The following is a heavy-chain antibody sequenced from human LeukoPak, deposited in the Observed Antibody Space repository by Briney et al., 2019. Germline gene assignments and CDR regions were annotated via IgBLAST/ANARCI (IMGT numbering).Heavy chain of an antibody. Sequence: SGALSLTCAVSGGSISSSNWWSWVRQPPGKGLEWIGEIYHSGSTNYNPSLKSRVTISVDKSKNQFSLKLSSVTAADTAVYYCAREQYSSGWSSFDPWGQGTLVTVSS. CDR3: AREQYSSGWSSFDP. CDR2: IYHSGST. D-gene: IGHD6-19*01. CDR1: GGSISSSNW. V-gene: IGHV4-4*02. J-gene: IGHJ5*02.